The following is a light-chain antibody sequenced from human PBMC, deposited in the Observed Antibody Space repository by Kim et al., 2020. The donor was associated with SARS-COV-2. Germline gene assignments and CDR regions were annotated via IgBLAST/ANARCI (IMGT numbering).Light chain of an antibody. CDR3: QQSYTTPIT. CDR1: QSISNS. Sequence: ASVGDRVTITCRAGQSISNSLNWYQQKPGKVPKLLIYAASNLQSGVPLRFSGSGSGIDFTLTISNLQPEDFATYFCQQSYTTPITFGQGTRLDIK. V-gene: IGKV1-39*01. J-gene: IGKJ5*01. CDR2: AAS.